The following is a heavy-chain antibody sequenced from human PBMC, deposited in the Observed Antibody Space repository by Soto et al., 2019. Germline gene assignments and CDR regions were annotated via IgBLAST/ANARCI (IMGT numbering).Heavy chain of an antibody. CDR3: ARERQLVKLPY. D-gene: IGHD6-13*01. CDR2: INAGNGNT. CDR1: GYTFTSYA. J-gene: IGHJ4*02. Sequence: QVQLVQSGAEVKKPGASVKVSCKASGYTFTSYAMHWVRQAPGQRLEWMGWINAGNGNTKYSQKFQGRVTITRDTPASTDYMELSSLRSEDTAVYYCARERQLVKLPYWGQGTLVTVSS. V-gene: IGHV1-3*01.